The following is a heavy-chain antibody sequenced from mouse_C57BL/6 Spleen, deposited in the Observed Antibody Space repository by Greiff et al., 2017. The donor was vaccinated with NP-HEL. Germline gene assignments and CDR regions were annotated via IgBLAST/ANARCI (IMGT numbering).Heavy chain of an antibody. CDR1: GYTFTSYW. D-gene: IGHD1-1*01. Sequence: VQLQQPGTELVKPGASVKLSCKASGYTFTSYWMHWVKQRPGQGLEWIGNINPSNGGTNYNEKFKSKATLTVDKSSSTAYMQLSSLTSEDSAVYYCARCTYYYGSSYEAMDYWGQGTSVTVSS. J-gene: IGHJ4*01. CDR2: INPSNGGT. V-gene: IGHV1-53*01. CDR3: ARCTYYYGSSYEAMDY.